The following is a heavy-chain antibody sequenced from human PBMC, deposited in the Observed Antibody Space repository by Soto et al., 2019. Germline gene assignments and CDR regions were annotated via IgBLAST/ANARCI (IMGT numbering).Heavy chain of an antibody. D-gene: IGHD6-13*01. J-gene: IGHJ5*02. CDR1: GYSFTSYW. CDR2: IEPSASNT. V-gene: IGHV5-10-1*01. CDR3: ARWVAGGGARWFDP. Sequence: EVQLVPSGAEVKKPGESLRISCKGSGYSFTSYWISWVRQMPGKGLEWMGMIEPSASNTNYSPSFQGHVTISADKSINTAYVQWSSLKASDTAMYYCARWVAGGGARWFDPWGQGTLVTVSS.